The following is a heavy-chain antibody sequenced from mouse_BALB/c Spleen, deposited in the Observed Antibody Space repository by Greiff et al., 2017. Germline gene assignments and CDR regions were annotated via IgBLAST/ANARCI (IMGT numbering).Heavy chain of an antibody. CDR2: IYPGGGYT. D-gene: IGHD2-12*01. CDR1: GYTFTNYW. J-gene: IGHJ4*01. CDR3: ARGGHDEGAMDY. V-gene: IGHV1-63*02. Sequence: VQLQQSGAELVRPGTSVKISCKASGYTFTNYWLGWVKQRPGHGLEWIGDIYPGGGYTNYNEKFKGKATLTADTSSSTAYMQLSSLTSEDSAVYFCARGGHDEGAMDYWGQGTSVTVSS.